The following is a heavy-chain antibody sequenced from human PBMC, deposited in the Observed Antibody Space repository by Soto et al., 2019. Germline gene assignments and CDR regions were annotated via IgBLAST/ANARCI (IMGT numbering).Heavy chain of an antibody. CDR3: ARCRSSSWKYYYYGMDV. Sequence: SETLSLTCAVYGGSFSGYYWSWVRQPPGKGLEWIGEINHSGSTNYHPSLKSRVTISVDTSKHQFSLKLSSVTAADTAVYYCARCRSSSWKYYYYGMDVWGQGTTVTVSS. D-gene: IGHD6-13*01. J-gene: IGHJ6*02. V-gene: IGHV4-34*01. CDR2: INHSGST. CDR1: GGSFSGYY.